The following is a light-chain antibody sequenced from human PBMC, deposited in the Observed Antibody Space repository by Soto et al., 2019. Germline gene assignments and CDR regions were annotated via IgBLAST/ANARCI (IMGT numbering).Light chain of an antibody. CDR3: QQSYSTLGT. Sequence: IRMTKSPSSLSASVGASVTITGRASQSISSYLNWYQQKPGKAPKLLIYAASSLQSGVPSRFSGSGSGTDFTLTISSLQPEDFATYYCQQSYSTLGTFGEGTKVDIK. J-gene: IGKJ1*01. CDR1: QSISSY. CDR2: AAS. V-gene: IGKV1-39*01.